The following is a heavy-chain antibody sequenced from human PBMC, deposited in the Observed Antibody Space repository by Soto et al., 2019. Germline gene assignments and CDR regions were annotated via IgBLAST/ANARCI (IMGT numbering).Heavy chain of an antibody. CDR3: ARGIAAAAINWFDT. CDR2: IYYSGST. CDR1: GGSVSSGSYY. D-gene: IGHD6-13*01. V-gene: IGHV4-61*01. Sequence: PSETLSLTCTVSGGSVSSGSYYWSWIRQPPGKGLEWIGYIYYSGSTNYNPSLKSRVTISVDTSKNQFSLKLSSVTAADTAVYYCARGIAAAAINWFDTWGQGTLVTVSS. J-gene: IGHJ5*02.